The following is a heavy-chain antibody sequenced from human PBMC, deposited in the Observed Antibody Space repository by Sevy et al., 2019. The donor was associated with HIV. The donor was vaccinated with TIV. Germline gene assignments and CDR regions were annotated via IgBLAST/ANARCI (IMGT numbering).Heavy chain of an antibody. D-gene: IGHD3-3*01. Sequence: GESLKISCKGSGYSFTSYWIGWVRQMPGKGLEWMGIIYPGDSDTRYSPSFQGQVTISADKSISTAYLQWSSLKASATAMYYSARLYYDFWSGYSHIDGYFDYWGQGTLVTVSS. CDR1: GYSFTSYW. J-gene: IGHJ4*02. CDR2: IYPGDSDT. V-gene: IGHV5-51*01. CDR3: ARLYYDFWSGYSHIDGYFDY.